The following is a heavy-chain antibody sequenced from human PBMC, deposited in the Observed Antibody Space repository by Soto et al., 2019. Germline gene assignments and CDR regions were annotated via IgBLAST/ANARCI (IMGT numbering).Heavy chain of an antibody. V-gene: IGHV1-69*13. J-gene: IGHJ5*02. CDR1: GGTFSSYA. Sequence: SVKVSCKASGGTFSSYAISWVRQAPGQGLEWMGGIIPIFGTANYAQKFQGRVTITADESTSTAYMELSSLRSEDTAVYYCARAPSMYSSGWAWFDPWGQGTLVTVSS. CDR2: IIPIFGTA. CDR3: ARAPSMYSSGWAWFDP. D-gene: IGHD6-19*01.